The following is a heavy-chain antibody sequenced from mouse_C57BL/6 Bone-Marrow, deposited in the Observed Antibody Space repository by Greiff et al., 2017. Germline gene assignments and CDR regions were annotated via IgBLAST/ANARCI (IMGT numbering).Heavy chain of an antibody. CDR1: GYTFTSYW. Sequence: LQESGAELVKPGASVKLSCKASGYTFTSYWMHWVKQRPGQGLEWIGMIHPNSGSTNYNEKFKSKATLTVDKSSSTAYMQLSSLTSEDSAVYYCARSKRRIEPFAYWGQGTLVTVSA. CDR3: ARSKRRIEPFAY. V-gene: IGHV1-64*01. CDR2: IHPNSGST. J-gene: IGHJ3*01.